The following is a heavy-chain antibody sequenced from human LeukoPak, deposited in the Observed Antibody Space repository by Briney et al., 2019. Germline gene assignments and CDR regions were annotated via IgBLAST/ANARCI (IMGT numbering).Heavy chain of an antibody. D-gene: IGHD6-19*01. CDR1: GFTFSSYA. CDR2: ISYDGSNK. CDR3: ARDNQRIAAAVKRIAVAGTGGFDY. V-gene: IGHV3-30-3*01. Sequence: GGSLRLSCAASGFTFSSYAMHWVRQAPGKGLEWVAVISYDGSNKYYADSVKGRFPISRDNSKNTLYLQMNSLRAEDTAVYYCARDNQRIAAAVKRIAVAGTGGFDYWGQGTLVTVSS. J-gene: IGHJ4*02.